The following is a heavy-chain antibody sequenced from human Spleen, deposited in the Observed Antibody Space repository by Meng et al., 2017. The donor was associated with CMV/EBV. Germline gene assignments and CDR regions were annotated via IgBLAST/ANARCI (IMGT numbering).Heavy chain of an antibody. CDR1: GFTFSSYG. CDR3: AKDLSGRTGTTY. D-gene: IGHD1-7*01. Sequence: GESLKISCAASGFTFSSYGMHWGRQAPGKGLEWVAFIRYDGSNKYYADSVKGRFTISRDNSKNTLDLQMDSLRAEDTAVYYCAKDLSGRTGTTYWGQGTLVTVSS. V-gene: IGHV3-30*02. CDR2: IRYDGSNK. J-gene: IGHJ4*02.